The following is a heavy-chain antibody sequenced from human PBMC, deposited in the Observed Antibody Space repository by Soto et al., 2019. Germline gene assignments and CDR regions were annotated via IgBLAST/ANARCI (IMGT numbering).Heavy chain of an antibody. Sequence: ASVKVSCKASGYTFTSYGISWVRQAPGQVLEWMGWISAYNGNTNYAQKLQGRVTITTDTSTSTAYMELRSLRSDDTAVYYCARNRGSRWLRPADYYYGMDVGGQGTTVTVSS. J-gene: IGHJ6*02. V-gene: IGHV1-18*04. CDR3: ARNRGSRWLRPADYYYGMDV. CDR1: GYTFTSYG. D-gene: IGHD6-13*01. CDR2: ISAYNGNT.